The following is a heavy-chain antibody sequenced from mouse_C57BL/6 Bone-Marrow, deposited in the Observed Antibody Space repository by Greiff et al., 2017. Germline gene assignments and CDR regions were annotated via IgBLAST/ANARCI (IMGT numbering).Heavy chain of an antibody. J-gene: IGHJ2*01. CDR1: GYTFTDYY. V-gene: IGHV1-26*01. D-gene: IGHD2-1*01. CDR3: ARPDLLLYYFDY. Sequence: EVQLQQSGPELVKPGASVKISCKASGYTFTDYYMNWVKQSHGKSLKWIGDINPNNGGTSYNQKFKGKATLTVDKSSSTAYMELRSLTSEDSAVYYCARPDLLLYYFDYWGQGTTLTVSS. CDR2: INPNNGGT.